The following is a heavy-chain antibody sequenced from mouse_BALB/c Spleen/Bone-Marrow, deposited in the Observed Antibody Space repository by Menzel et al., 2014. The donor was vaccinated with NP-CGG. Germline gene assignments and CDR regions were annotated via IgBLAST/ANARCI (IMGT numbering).Heavy chain of an antibody. J-gene: IGHJ1*01. V-gene: IGHV1S81*02. CDR2: INPSNGGT. CDR3: TRSNYGYGYFDV. CDR1: GYTFSSYY. Sequence: QVQLKESGAELVKPGASVKLSCKASGYTFSSYYMYWVKQRPGQGLEWIGEINPSNGGTKFNEKFKSKATLTVDKSSSTAYMQLSSLACEDSAVYYCTRSNYGYGYFDVWGAGTTVTVSS. D-gene: IGHD1-1*01.